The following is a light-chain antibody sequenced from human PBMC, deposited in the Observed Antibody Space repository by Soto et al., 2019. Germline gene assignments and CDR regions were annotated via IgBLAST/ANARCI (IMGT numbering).Light chain of an antibody. CDR1: QSISSY. V-gene: IGKV1-39*01. CDR3: QQSYSTLLT. CDR2: AAS. J-gene: IGKJ4*01. Sequence: DIQMTQSPSSLSASVGDRVTITCRASQSISSYLNWYQQKPGKAPKLLIYAASSLQSGVPSRFSCSGSGTDFTLTISSLQPEDFATYYCQQSYSTLLTFGGGTKVDIK.